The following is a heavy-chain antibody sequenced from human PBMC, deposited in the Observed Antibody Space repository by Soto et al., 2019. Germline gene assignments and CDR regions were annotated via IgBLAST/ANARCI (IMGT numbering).Heavy chain of an antibody. Sequence: PSDTLSITCAVYGGSFSCYYWSWIRQPPGKGLEWIGEINHSGSTNYNPSLKSRVTISVDTSKNQFSLKLSSVTAADTAVYYCASSNPSVLRFLEWSLDGMDVWGQGTTVTVSS. CDR1: GGSFSCYY. J-gene: IGHJ6*02. D-gene: IGHD3-3*01. V-gene: IGHV4-34*01. CDR2: INHSGST. CDR3: ASSNPSVLRFLEWSLDGMDV.